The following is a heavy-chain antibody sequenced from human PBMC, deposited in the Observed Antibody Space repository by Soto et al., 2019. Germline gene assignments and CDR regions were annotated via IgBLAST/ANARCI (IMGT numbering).Heavy chain of an antibody. CDR1: GFTFSSYG. Sequence: PGGSLRLSCAASGFTFSSYGMHWVRQAPGKGLEWVAVIRYDGSNKYYADSVKGRFTISRDNSKNTLYLQMNSLRAEDTAVYYCARVREEAAAGYYYYYYYMDVWGKGTTVTVSS. J-gene: IGHJ6*03. V-gene: IGHV3-33*01. CDR2: IRYDGSNK. CDR3: ARVREEAAAGYYYYYYYMDV. D-gene: IGHD6-13*01.